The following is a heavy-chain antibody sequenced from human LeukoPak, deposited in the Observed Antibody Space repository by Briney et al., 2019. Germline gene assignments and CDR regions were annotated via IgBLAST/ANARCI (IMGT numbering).Heavy chain of an antibody. J-gene: IGHJ4*02. CDR1: GYTLTELS. D-gene: IGHD1-26*01. CDR2: INPNSGGT. V-gene: IGHV1-2*02. Sequence: ASVKVSCKVSGYTLTELSMHWVRQAPGQGLEWMGWINPNSGGTNYAQKFQGRVTMTRDTSISTAYMELSRLRSDDTAVYYCARDMKWELPSPYWGQGTLVTVSS. CDR3: ARDMKWELPSPY.